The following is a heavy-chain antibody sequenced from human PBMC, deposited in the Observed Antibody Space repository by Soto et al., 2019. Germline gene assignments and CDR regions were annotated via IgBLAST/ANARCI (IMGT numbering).Heavy chain of an antibody. Sequence: ASVKVSCKASGYSFTDYHIHWVRQAPGQGLEWLGRINPKSGGTSTAQKFQGWVTLTTDTSISTASMELTRLTSDDTAIYYCARGDSTDCSNGVCSFFYNHDMDVWGQGTTVTVSS. J-gene: IGHJ6*02. CDR2: INPKSGGT. D-gene: IGHD2-8*01. CDR3: ARGDSTDCSNGVCSFFYNHDMDV. CDR1: GYSFTDYH. V-gene: IGHV1-2*04.